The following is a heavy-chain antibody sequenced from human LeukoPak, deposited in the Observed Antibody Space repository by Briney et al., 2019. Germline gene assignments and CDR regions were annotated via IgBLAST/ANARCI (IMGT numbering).Heavy chain of an antibody. CDR3: AKNTVEHYYYYMDV. V-gene: IGHV3-30*02. Sequence: GGSLRLSCAASGFTFISYGMHWVRQAPGKGLEWVAFIRYDGSNKYYTDSVKGRFTISRDNSKNTLYLQMNSLRAKDTAVYYCAKNTVEHYYYYMDVWGKGTTVTISS. D-gene: IGHD4-23*01. CDR1: GFTFISYG. J-gene: IGHJ6*03. CDR2: IRYDGSNK.